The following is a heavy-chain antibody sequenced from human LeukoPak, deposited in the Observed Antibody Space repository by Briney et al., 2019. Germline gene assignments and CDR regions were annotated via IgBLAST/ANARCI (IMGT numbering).Heavy chain of an antibody. Sequence: GASVKVSCKASGYTFTGYYMHWVRQAPGQGLEWMGWINPNSGGTNYAQKFQGRVTMTRDTSTSTAYMELSRLRSDDTAVYYCASGRVWFGEPDHAFDIWGQGTMVTVSS. CDR1: GYTFTGYY. D-gene: IGHD3-10*01. CDR2: INPNSGGT. CDR3: ASGRVWFGEPDHAFDI. J-gene: IGHJ3*02. V-gene: IGHV1-2*02.